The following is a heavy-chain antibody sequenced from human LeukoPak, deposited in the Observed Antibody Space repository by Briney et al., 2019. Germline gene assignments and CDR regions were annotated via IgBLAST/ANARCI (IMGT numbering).Heavy chain of an antibody. J-gene: IGHJ4*02. CDR1: GYSFTTYW. CDR2: IYPGDSDT. Sequence: GESLKISCKGSGYSFTTYWIGWVRQLPGKGLEWMGIIYPGDSDTRYSPSFQGQVTISADTSISTAYLQWSSLKASDTAMYYCARHTLGRYFDDWGQGTQVTVSS. V-gene: IGHV5-51*01. CDR3: ARHTLGRYFDD. D-gene: IGHD7-27*01.